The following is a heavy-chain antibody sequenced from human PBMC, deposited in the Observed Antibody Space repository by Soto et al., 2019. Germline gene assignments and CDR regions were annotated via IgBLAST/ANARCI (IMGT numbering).Heavy chain of an antibody. V-gene: IGHV1-3*05. J-gene: IGHJ4*02. D-gene: IGHD2-21*02. Sequence: QVQLVQSGAEEKKPGASVKVSCKASGYTFTSYAMHWVRQAPGQRLEWMGWINAGNGNTKYSQKFQGRVTITRDTSASTAYMELHRLRSEDTAVYYCARSSVVVTALDYWGQGSLVTVSS. CDR2: INAGNGNT. CDR3: ARSSVVVTALDY. CDR1: GYTFTSYA.